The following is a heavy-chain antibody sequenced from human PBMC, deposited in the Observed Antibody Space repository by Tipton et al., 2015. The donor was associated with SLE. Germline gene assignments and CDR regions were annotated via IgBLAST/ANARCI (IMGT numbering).Heavy chain of an antibody. Sequence: TLSLTCAVYGGSFSGCYWSWIRQPPGKGLGWIGEINHSGSTNYNPSLKSRYTISVDTSKNQFSRKLSSVTAADTAVYFCASGGEQWLFDYWGQGTLVTVSS. J-gene: IGHJ4*02. CDR1: GGSFSGCY. CDR2: INHSGST. CDR3: ASGGEQWLFDY. V-gene: IGHV4-34*01. D-gene: IGHD6-19*01.